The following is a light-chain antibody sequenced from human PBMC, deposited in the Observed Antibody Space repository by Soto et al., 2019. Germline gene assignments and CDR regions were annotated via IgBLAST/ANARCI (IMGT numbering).Light chain of an antibody. Sequence: QSVLTQPPSASGTPGQRVTISCSGSSSNIGSNYVYWYQQLPGTAPKLLIYRNNQRPSGVPDRFSGSKSGTSAPLAISGLRSEDEADYYCAAWDDSLSGYAVFGGGTQLTVL. CDR3: AAWDDSLSGYAV. CDR2: RNN. CDR1: SSNIGSNY. J-gene: IGLJ7*01. V-gene: IGLV1-47*01.